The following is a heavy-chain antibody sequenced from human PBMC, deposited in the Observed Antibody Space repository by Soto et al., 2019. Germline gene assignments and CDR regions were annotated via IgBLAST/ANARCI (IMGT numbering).Heavy chain of an antibody. CDR2: IYYSGST. Sequence: PSETLSLTCTVSGGSISSYYWSWIRQPPGKGLEWIGYIYYSGSTNYNPSLKSRVTISVDTSKNQFSLKLSSVTAADTAVYYCARVSGVAVDPFDYWGQGTLDTVSS. D-gene: IGHD2-15*01. CDR3: ARVSGVAVDPFDY. V-gene: IGHV4-59*01. J-gene: IGHJ4*02. CDR1: GGSISSYY.